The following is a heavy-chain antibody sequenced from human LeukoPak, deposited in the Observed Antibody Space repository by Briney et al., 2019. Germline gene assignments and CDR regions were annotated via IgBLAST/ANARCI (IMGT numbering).Heavy chain of an antibody. Sequence: GGSLSLSCAASGFSVSSYYMNWVRQAPGKGLQWVSILHSDGATYYADSVKGRFTISRDNSRSTLYLQMNSLRAEDTAVYFCARVAYYRVTADQITDAFDVWGHGTVVTVSS. V-gene: IGHV3-66*01. CDR1: GFSVSSYY. CDR2: LHSDGAT. D-gene: IGHD2-21*02. J-gene: IGHJ3*01. CDR3: ARVAYYRVTADQITDAFDV.